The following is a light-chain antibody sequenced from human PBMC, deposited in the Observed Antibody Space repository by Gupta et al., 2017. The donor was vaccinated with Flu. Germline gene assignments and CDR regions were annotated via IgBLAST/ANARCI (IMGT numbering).Light chain of an antibody. CDR1: QSVSSY. Sequence: DNVLTQFPATLSLSPGERATLSCRASQSVSSYFAWYQQKPGQAPRLLNYDASNRATGIPARFSSSGAGTDFTLTISSLEPEDFAVYYCQQRSNWPFTFGGGTKVEIK. CDR3: QQRSNWPFT. V-gene: IGKV3-11*01. CDR2: DAS. J-gene: IGKJ4*01.